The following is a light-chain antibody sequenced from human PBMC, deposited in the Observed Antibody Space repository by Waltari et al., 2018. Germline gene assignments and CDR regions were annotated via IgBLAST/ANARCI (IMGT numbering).Light chain of an antibody. CDR1: SSDVGGYNY. CDR3: CSYGGSSWV. V-gene: IGLV2-11*01. J-gene: IGLJ3*02. CDR2: DLT. Sequence: QSALTQPRSVSGSPGQSVTISCTGTSSDVGGYNYVSWYQHLPGKAPKLIIYDLTKLPSVVPDRLSGSKSGKTASLTISGLMGEDEADYYCCSYGGSSWVFGGGTKLTVL.